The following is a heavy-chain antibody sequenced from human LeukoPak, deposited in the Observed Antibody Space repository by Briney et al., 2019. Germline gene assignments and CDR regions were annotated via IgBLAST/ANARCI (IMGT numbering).Heavy chain of an antibody. CDR2: ISYDGSNK. V-gene: IGHV3-30*18. D-gene: IGHD2-2*02. CDR3: AKDSGPYCSSTSCYTGFFDY. J-gene: IGHJ4*02. CDR1: GFTFSSYG. Sequence: GGSLRLSCAASGFTFSSYGMHWVRQAPGKGLEWVAVISYDGSNKYYADSVKGRFTISRDNSKNTLYLQMNSLRAEDTAVYYCAKDSGPYCSSTSCYTGFFDYWGQGTLVTVSS.